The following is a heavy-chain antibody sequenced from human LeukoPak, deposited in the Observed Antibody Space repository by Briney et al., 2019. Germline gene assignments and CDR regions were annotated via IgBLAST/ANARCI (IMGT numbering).Heavy chain of an antibody. Sequence: GGSLRLSCAASGFTFSSYEMNWVRQAPGKGLEWASSITTSSSYIYYADSVKGRFTISRDNAKNSLYLQMDSLRAEDTAVYYCARAPYYDILAGYRNRYYFDSWGQGTLVTVSS. CDR3: ARAPYYDILAGYRNRYYFDS. CDR2: ITTSSSYI. D-gene: IGHD3-9*01. J-gene: IGHJ4*02. CDR1: GFTFSSYE. V-gene: IGHV3-21*01.